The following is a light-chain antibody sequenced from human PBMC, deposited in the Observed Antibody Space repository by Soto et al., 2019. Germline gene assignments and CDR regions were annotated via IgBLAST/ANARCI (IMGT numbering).Light chain of an antibody. Sequence: DIQMTQSPSTLSASVGDGVTITCRASQSISSWLAWYQQKPGKAPKRLIYSASSLQSGVPSRFSGSGSGTEFTLTISSLQPEDFATYYCLQNNSYPVTFGQGTKVDIK. CDR1: QSISSW. CDR2: SAS. J-gene: IGKJ1*01. V-gene: IGKV1-5*01. CDR3: LQNNSYPVT.